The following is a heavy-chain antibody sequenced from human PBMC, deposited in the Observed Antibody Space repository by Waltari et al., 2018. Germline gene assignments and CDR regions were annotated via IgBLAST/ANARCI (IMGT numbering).Heavy chain of an antibody. D-gene: IGHD5-12*01. Sequence: QVQLVRSGAEVKKPGASVKVSCKASGYTFIGNYIHWVRQAPGQGLEWMGRIDPNSGGTNYAQKFQGRVTMTRDTSINTAYMELTRLTSDDTAVYYCASWKWLLAMDVWGQGTTVTVFS. J-gene: IGHJ6*02. CDR2: IDPNSGGT. CDR1: GYTFIGNY. V-gene: IGHV1-2*06. CDR3: ASWKWLLAMDV.